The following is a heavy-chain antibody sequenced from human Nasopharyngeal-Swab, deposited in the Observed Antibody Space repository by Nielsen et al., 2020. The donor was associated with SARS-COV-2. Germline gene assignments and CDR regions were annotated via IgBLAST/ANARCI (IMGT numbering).Heavy chain of an antibody. CDR1: GITFKSFP. D-gene: IGHD3-10*01. CDR3: ARGASFGAVSDAMDV. V-gene: IGHV3-30-3*01. J-gene: IGHJ6*02. Sequence: GESLKISRATLGITFKSFPMHRVRQGPEKGLERVAVISYDVDKTFHADSVKGRFTVSRDNAKKTLYLQMVNLRVEDTAVYYCARGASFGAVSDAMDVWGQGTTVTVSS. CDR2: ISYDVDKT.